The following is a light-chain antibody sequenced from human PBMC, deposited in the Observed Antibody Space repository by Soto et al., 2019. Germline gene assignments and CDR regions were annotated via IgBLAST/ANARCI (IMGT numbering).Light chain of an antibody. J-gene: IGKJ5*01. CDR1: QCISSD. V-gene: IGKV1-39*01. CDR2: AAS. Sequence: IQLTQSPSFLSASVGDRGTITCRDSQCISSDLAWYQQKPGKAPYLLIYAASSLQSGVPSRFSGSSSGTDFTLTISSLQPEDFATYYCQQTYCTPITFGQGTRLEIK. CDR3: QQTYCTPIT.